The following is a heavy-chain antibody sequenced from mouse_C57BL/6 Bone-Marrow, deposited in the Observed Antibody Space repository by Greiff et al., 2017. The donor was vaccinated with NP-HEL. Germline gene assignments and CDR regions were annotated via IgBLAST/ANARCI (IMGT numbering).Heavy chain of an antibody. Sequence: QVQLQQPGAELVRPGSSVKLSCKASGYTFTSYWMHWVKQRPIQGLEWIGNIDPSDSETHYNQKFKDKATLTVDKSSSTAYMQLSSLTSADSSVYYCATMDYEWGDYWGQGTSVTVSS. CDR2: IDPSDSET. CDR1: GYTFTSYW. V-gene: IGHV1-52*01. D-gene: IGHD2-4*01. J-gene: IGHJ4*01. CDR3: ATMDYEWGDY.